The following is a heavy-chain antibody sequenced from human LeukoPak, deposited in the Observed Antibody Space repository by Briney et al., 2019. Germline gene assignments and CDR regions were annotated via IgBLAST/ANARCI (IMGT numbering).Heavy chain of an antibody. D-gene: IGHD2-2*01. V-gene: IGHV3-74*01. CDR3: VSFYETY. CDR1: GFTFGNYW. J-gene: IGHJ4*02. Sequence: PGGSLRLSCAASGFTFGNYWMHWIRQVPGKGLVWVSHIKYDGSATNYADSVKGRFTISKDNAKNTVYLQMNNLRAEDTAVYYCVSFYETYWGRRTLVTVSS. CDR2: IKYDGSAT.